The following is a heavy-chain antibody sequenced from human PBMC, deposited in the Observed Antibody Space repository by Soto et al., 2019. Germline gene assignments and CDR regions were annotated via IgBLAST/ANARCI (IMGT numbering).Heavy chain of an antibody. J-gene: IGHJ4*02. D-gene: IGHD4-17*01. Sequence: GASVKVSCKASGGTFSSCAISWVRQAAGKGLEWMGGVIHIFGTANYAQKFQGRVTIPADKSTSTAYMELSSLRSEDTAAYYCARALSYGDPSYYFDYWGQGTLVTISS. CDR2: VIHIFGTA. V-gene: IGHV1-69*06. CDR3: ARALSYGDPSYYFDY. CDR1: GGTFSSCA.